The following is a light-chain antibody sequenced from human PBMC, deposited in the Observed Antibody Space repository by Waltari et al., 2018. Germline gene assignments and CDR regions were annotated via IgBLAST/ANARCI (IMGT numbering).Light chain of an antibody. CDR3: QTWGMNIQV. J-gene: IGLJ3*02. CDR1: GEYSAYT. Sequence: QLVLTQSPSASASLGASVKLTCTLTGEYSAYTIAWQKLQPEKGPRYLMNVNSDGSHDKADGIPERFSGSSAGAERYLIISRLQSDDEADYFCQTWGMNIQVFGGGTRLTVL. CDR2: VNSDGSH. V-gene: IGLV4-69*01.